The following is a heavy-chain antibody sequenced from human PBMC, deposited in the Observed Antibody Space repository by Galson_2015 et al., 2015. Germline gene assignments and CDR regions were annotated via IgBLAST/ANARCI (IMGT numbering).Heavy chain of an antibody. CDR1: GFTFSSYW. V-gene: IGHV3-74*01. CDR3: AREALSSGTQNAFDI. J-gene: IGHJ3*02. Sequence: SLRLSCAASGFTFSSYWMHWVRQAPGKGLVWVSRINSDGSSTSYADSVKGRFTISRDNAKNTLYLQMNSLRAEDTAVYYCAREALSSGTQNAFDIWGQGTMVTVSS. CDR2: INSDGSST. D-gene: IGHD1-26*01.